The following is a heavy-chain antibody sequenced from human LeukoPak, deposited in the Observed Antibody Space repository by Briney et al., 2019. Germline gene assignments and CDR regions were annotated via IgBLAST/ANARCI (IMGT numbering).Heavy chain of an antibody. J-gene: IGHJ4*02. CDR3: ARRRDSGSLQHFDY. CDR1: GFTFSDYY. CDR2: ISSSGSII. Sequence: GGSLRLSCAASGFTFSDYYMSWLRQAPGKGLEGVSYISSSGSIIYYADSVKGRFTISRDNAKNSLYLQMNSLRAEDTAVYYCARRRDSGSLQHFDYWGQGTLVTVSS. D-gene: IGHD1-26*01. V-gene: IGHV3-11*01.